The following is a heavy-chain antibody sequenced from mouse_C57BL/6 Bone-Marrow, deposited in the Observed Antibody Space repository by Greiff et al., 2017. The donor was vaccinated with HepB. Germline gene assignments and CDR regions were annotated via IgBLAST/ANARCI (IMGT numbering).Heavy chain of an antibody. Sequence: VQLQQSGAELARPGASVKLSCKASGYTFTSYGISWVKQRTGQGLEWIGEIYPRSGNTYYNEKFKGKATLTADKSSSTAYMELRSLTSEDSAVYFCARYVYYAMDYWGQGTSVTVSS. CDR2: IYPRSGNT. CDR1: GYTFTSYG. CDR3: ARYVYYAMDY. V-gene: IGHV1-81*01. J-gene: IGHJ4*01.